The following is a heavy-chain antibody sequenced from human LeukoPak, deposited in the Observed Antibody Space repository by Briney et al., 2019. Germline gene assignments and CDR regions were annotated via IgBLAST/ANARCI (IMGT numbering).Heavy chain of an antibody. CDR2: ISSNGGST. CDR3: ARGPPMYSYGSSAYHYDYFEF. CDR1: GFTFSSYA. Sequence: GGSLRLSCAASGFTFSSYAMHWVRQAPGKGLEYVSAISSNGGSTYYANSVKGRFTISRDNSKNTLYLQMNSLRADDTAIYYCARGPPMYSYGSSAYHYDYFEFWGQGTLVTVSS. D-gene: IGHD3-22*01. J-gene: IGHJ4*02. V-gene: IGHV3-64*01.